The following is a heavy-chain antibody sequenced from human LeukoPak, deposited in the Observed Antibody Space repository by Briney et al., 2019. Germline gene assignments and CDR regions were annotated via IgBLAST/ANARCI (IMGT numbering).Heavy chain of an antibody. CDR2: ISYDGSNK. V-gene: IGHV3-30-3*01. CDR3: AREIVGATLGFDY. Sequence: GGSLRLSCAASGFTFSSYAMHWVRQAPGKGLEWVAVISYDGSNKYYADSAKGRFTISRDNSKNTLYLQMNSLRAEDTAVYYCAREIVGATLGFDYWGQGTLVTVSS. J-gene: IGHJ4*02. D-gene: IGHD1-26*01. CDR1: GFTFSSYA.